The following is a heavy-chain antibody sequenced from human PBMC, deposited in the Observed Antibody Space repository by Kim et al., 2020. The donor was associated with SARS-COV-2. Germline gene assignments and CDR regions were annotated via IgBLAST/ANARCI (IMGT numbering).Heavy chain of an antibody. V-gene: IGHV3-23*01. J-gene: IGHJ4*02. CDR3: AKGYCSGGSCYPMATPFDY. CDR1: GFTFSSYA. Sequence: GGSLRLSCAASGFTFSSYAMSWVRQAPGKGLEWVSAISGSGGSTYYADSVKGRFTISRDNSKNTLYLQMNSLRAEDTAVYYCAKGYCSGGSCYPMATPFDYWGQGTLVTVSS. CDR2: ISGSGGST. D-gene: IGHD2-15*01.